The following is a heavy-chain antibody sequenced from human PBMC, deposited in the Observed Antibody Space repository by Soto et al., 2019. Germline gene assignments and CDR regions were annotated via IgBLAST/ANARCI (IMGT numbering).Heavy chain of an antibody. J-gene: IGHJ4*02. D-gene: IGHD3-16*01. CDR3: AREVPLWGGFDY. CDR1: GFTFSDYY. CDR2: ISSSCCTI. Sequence: GGSLRLSCAASGFTFSDYYMSWIRQAPGKGLEWVSFISSSCCTIYYADSVKGRFTISRDNAKNSLFLQMNSLRAEDTAVYYCAREVPLWGGFDYWGQGTLVTVSS. V-gene: IGHV3-11*01.